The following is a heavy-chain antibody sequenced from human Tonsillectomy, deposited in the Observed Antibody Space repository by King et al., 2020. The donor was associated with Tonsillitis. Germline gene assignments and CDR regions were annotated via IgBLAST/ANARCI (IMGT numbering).Heavy chain of an antibody. Sequence: QLQESGPGVVKPSETLSLTCTVSGGSISSSDHYWAWIRQSPGEGLGWIGYMFYSGTIFYNPSLKSRITISGGTSENRFSLKLSSVTAADTAVYFCARYVSGSFDYWGQGALVTVSS. V-gene: IGHV4-39*02. CDR3: ARYVSGSFDY. J-gene: IGHJ4*02. CDR2: MFYSGTI. CDR1: GGSISSSDHY. D-gene: IGHD1-26*01.